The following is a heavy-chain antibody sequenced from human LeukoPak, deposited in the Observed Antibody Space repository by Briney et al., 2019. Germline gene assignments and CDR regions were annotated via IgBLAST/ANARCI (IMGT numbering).Heavy chain of an antibody. V-gene: IGHV1-58*01. J-gene: IGHJ6*03. D-gene: IGHD3-3*01. Sequence: GASVKVSCKASGFTFTSSAVQWVRQARGQRLEWIGWIVVGSGNTNYAQKFQERVTITRDMSTSTAYMELSSLRSEDTAVYYCAADTNFWSGYYYYYMDVWGKGTTVTVSS. CDR2: IVVGSGNT. CDR1: GFTFTSSA. CDR3: AADTNFWSGYYYYYMDV.